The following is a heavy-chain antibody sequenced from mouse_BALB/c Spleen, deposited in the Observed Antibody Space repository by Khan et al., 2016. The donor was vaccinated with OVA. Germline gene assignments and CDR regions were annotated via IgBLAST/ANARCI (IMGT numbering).Heavy chain of an antibody. CDR1: GYAFTSYL. V-gene: IGHV1-54*01. CDR2: INPGNGIT. D-gene: IGHD1-1*01. Sequence: QVQLQQPGAELVGPGTSVKVSCKASGYAFTSYLIEWINQRPGQGLEWIGLINPGNGITNYNEKFRGKATLTADTSSTTAYMQLSSLTSDDSAVXYCARVQHGLRFDDWGQGTTLTVSS. CDR3: ARVQHGLRFDD. J-gene: IGHJ2*01.